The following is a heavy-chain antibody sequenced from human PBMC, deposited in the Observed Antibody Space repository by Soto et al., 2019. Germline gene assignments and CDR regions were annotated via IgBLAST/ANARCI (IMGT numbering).Heavy chain of an antibody. CDR1: GGSISSYY. CDR2: ISYSGTT. V-gene: IGHV4-59*01. CDR3: ARGGRIWEGFDL. Sequence: QVQLQEPGPGLVKPPETLSLTCTVSGGSISSYYWSWIRHPPGKGLEWIGYISYSGTTNYNPSLKSRVSISVDRSKNQFSLQLTSVTAADTAVYNCARGGRIWEGFDLWGQGTLVTVSS. J-gene: IGHJ5*02. D-gene: IGHD1-26*01.